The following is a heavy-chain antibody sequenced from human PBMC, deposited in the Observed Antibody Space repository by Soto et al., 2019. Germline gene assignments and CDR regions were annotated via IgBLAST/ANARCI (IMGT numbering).Heavy chain of an antibody. J-gene: IGHJ5*02. D-gene: IGHD3-10*01. CDR2: IYYSGST. CDR1: GGSISSGGYY. V-gene: IGHV4-31*03. CDR3: ACSERKWFGELLYGSWFDP. Sequence: QVQLQESGPGLVKPSQTLSLTCTVSGGSISSGGYYWSWIRQHPGKGLEWIGYIYYSGSTYYNPSLKSRVTISVDTSKNQFSLKLSSVTAADTAVYYCACSERKWFGELLYGSWFDPWGQGTLVTVSS.